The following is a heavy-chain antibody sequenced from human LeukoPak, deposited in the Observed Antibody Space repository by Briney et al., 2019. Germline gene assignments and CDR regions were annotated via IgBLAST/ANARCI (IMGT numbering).Heavy chain of an antibody. D-gene: IGHD1-7*01. CDR1: GGSISSYY. V-gene: IGHV4-59*12. J-gene: IGHJ4*02. Sequence: PSETLSLTCTVSGGSISSYYWSWIRQPPGKGLEWIGSIYYSGSTYYNPSLKSRVTISVDTSKNQFSLKLSSVTAADTAVYYCARGTRYNWNYGGFDYWGQGTLVTVSS. CDR3: ARGTRYNWNYGGFDY. CDR2: IYYSGST.